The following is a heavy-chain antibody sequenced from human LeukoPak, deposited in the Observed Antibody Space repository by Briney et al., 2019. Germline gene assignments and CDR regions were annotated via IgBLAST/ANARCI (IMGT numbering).Heavy chain of an antibody. CDR2: IYYSGST. V-gene: IGHV4-59*08. J-gene: IGHJ5*02. CDR1: GGSISSYY. CDR3: ARLDSSSSLGNWFDP. Sequence: SETLSLTCTVSGGSISSYYWSWIRQPPGKGLEWIGYIYYSGSTNYNPSLKSRVTISVDTSKNQFSLKLNSVTAADTAVYYCARLDSSSSLGNWFDPWGQGTLVTVSS. D-gene: IGHD6-6*01.